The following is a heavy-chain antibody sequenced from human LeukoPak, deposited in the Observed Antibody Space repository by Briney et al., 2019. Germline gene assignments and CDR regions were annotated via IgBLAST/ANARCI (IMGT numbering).Heavy chain of an antibody. CDR3: TSSTGTYCGGDCYPPFDY. CDR2: IRSKAYGGTT. D-gene: IGHD2-21*01. J-gene: IGHJ4*02. V-gene: IGHV3-49*04. Sequence: GGSLRLSCTASGFTFGGYAMSWVRQAPGKGLEWVGFIRSKAYGGTTEYAASVKGRFTISRDDSKSIAYLQMNSLKTEDTAVYYCTSSTGTYCGGDCYPPFDYWGQGTLVTVSS. CDR1: GFTFGGYA.